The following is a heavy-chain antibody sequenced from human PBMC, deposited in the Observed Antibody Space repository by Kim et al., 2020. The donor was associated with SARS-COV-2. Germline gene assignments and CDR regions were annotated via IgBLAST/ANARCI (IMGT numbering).Heavy chain of an antibody. D-gene: IGHD1-1*01. CDR3: VRDLGTSNDALDV. CDR2: IYRIGTA. Sequence: SQTLSLTCSVSGGSISSGNYYWTWIRQRPGKGLEWLGYIYRIGTAYYNPSLKSRTSISMDTSKNQFSLRMTSVTAADTAVYFCVRDLGTSNDALDVWGQGTMVTVSP. V-gene: IGHV4-31*03. J-gene: IGHJ3*01. CDR1: GGSISSGNYY.